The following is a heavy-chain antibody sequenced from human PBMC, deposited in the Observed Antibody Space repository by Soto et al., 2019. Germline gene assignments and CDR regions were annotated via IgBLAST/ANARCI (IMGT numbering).Heavy chain of an antibody. J-gene: IGHJ3*02. V-gene: IGHV3-30-3*01. CDR2: ISYDGSNK. CDR1: GFTFSSYA. D-gene: IGHD3-10*01. Sequence: VQLVESGGGVVQPGRSLRLSCAASGFTFSSYAMHWVRQAPGKGLEWVAVISYDGSNKYYADSVKGRFTISRDNSKNTLYLQMNSLRAEDMAVYYCATAAQRVSMVRGVRRGFDIWGQGTMVTVSS. CDR3: ATAAQRVSMVRGVRRGFDI.